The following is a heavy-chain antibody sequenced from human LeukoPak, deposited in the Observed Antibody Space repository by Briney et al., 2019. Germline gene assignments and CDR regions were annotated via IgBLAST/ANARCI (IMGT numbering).Heavy chain of an antibody. CDR3: AKMGFLEWLRFWITFAPVDY. Sequence: SETLSLTCTVSGGSISSYYWSWIRQPPGKGLEWIGYIYYSGSTNYNPSLRSRVTISVDTSKNQFSLKLSSVTAADTAVYYCAKMGFLEWLRFWITFAPVDYWGQGTLVTVSS. CDR2: IYYSGST. J-gene: IGHJ4*02. CDR1: GGSISSYY. V-gene: IGHV4-59*01. D-gene: IGHD5-12*01.